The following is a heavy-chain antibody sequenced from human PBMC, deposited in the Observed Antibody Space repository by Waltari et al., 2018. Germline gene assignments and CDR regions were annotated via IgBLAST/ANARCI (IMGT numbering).Heavy chain of an antibody. J-gene: IGHJ4*02. CDR3: SLSLNS. Sequence: EVQLVESGGGLVQPGGSLRLSCAASGFTFSNSWMDWVRQAPGKGVEWVANIKPDGSESHYVDSVQGRFTVSRDNTQNLLYLQMNTLRVDDTAVYYCSLSLNSWGQGTLVTVSP. V-gene: IGHV3-7*01. CDR2: IKPDGSES. CDR1: GFTFSNSW.